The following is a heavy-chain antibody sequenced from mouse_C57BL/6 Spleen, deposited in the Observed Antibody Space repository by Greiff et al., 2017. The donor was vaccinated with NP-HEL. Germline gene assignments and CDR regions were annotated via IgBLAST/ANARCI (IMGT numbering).Heavy chain of an antibody. CDR2: IYPRDGST. CDR3: ARSKTGYYDYDGRYFDV. J-gene: IGHJ1*03. D-gene: IGHD2-4*01. V-gene: IGHV1-85*01. Sequence: VKLQESGPELVKPGASVKLSCKASGYTFTSYDINWVKQRPGQGLEWIGWIYPRDGSTKYNEKFKGKATLTVDTSSSTAYMELHSLTSEDSAVYFCARSKTGYYDYDGRYFDVWGTGTTVTVSS. CDR1: GYTFTSYD.